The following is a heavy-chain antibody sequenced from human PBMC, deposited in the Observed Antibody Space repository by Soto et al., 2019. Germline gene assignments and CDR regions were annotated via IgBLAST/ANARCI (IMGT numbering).Heavy chain of an antibody. J-gene: IGHJ5*02. CDR2: IYYSGST. CDR3: ARVLGVGRDWFDP. CDR1: GGSLSRYY. V-gene: IGHV4-59*01. D-gene: IGHD3-16*01. Sequence: SETRSLTCTVSGGSLSRYYWNWYRQPPGKGLEWIGYIYYSGSTNYNPSLKSRVTISVDTSKNQFSLKLSSVTAADTAVYYCARVLGVGRDWFDPWFPGTLVTVS.